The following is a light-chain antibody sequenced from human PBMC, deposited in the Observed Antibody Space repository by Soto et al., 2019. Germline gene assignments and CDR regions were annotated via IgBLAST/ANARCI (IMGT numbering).Light chain of an antibody. J-gene: IGLJ1*01. CDR3: CSSVGGITYV. CDR2: EAT. Sequence: QSVLTQPASGSGSAGQSITISCTATSSDVGSYNLVSWYQQHPGKAPKLMIYEATKRPSGVSNRFSGSKSGNAASLTISGLQAEDEADSYCCSSVGGITYVFGTGTKVTVL. CDR1: SSDVGSYNL. V-gene: IGLV2-23*01.